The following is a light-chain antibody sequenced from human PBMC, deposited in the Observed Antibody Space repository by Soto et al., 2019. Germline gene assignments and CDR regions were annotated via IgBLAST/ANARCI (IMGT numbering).Light chain of an antibody. CDR3: QAWDRSTGV. CDR2: QDS. V-gene: IGLV3-1*01. CDR1: KLRDKY. Sequence: SYELTQPPSVSVSPGQTASITCSGDKLRDKYVCWYHQKPGQSPVLVIYQDSKRPSGIPERFSGSNSGNTATLTISGTQPMDEADYYCQAWDRSTGVFGTGTKVTVL. J-gene: IGLJ1*01.